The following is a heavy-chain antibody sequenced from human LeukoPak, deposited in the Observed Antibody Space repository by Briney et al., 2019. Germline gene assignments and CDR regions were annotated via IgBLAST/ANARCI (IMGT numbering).Heavy chain of an antibody. CDR2: INHSGST. CDR1: GGSFSGYY. D-gene: IGHD3-3*01. Sequence: PSETLSLTCAVYGGSFSGYYWSWIRQPPGKGLEWIGEINHSGSTNYNPSLKSRVTISVDTSKNQFSLKLSSVTAADTAVYYCARVSFWTRSGPTAFDYWGQGTLVTVSS. CDR3: ARVSFWTRSGPTAFDY. J-gene: IGHJ4*02. V-gene: IGHV4-34*01.